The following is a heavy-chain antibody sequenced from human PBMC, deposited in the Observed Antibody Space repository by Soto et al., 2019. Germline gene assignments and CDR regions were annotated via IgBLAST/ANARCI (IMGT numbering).Heavy chain of an antibody. CDR3: ARGGGYSGYGGMDV. V-gene: IGHV1-69*13. CDR1: GGTFSSYA. Sequence: SVKVSCKASGGTFSSYAISWVRQAPGQGLEWMGGIIPIFGTANYAQRFQGRVTITADESTSTAYMELSSLRSEDTAVYYCARGGGYSGYGGMDVWGQGTTVTVSS. J-gene: IGHJ6*02. D-gene: IGHD5-12*01. CDR2: IIPIFGTA.